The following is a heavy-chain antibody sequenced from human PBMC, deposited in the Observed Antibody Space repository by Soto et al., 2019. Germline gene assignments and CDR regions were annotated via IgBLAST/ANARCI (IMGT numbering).Heavy chain of an antibody. V-gene: IGHV4-30-4*01. D-gene: IGHD4-17*01. J-gene: IGHJ5*02. CDR3: ARARGGDSGDYASLFDR. Sequence: TLSLTCTVFGGSVSIGDYLWSWIRQRPGKGLEWIGYIHDSGNTYYNPSLKSRVTISLDTSKNQFSLKVTSMTAADTAVYFCARARGGDSGDYASLFDRWGQGNLVTVSS. CDR1: GGSVSIGDYL. CDR2: IHDSGNT.